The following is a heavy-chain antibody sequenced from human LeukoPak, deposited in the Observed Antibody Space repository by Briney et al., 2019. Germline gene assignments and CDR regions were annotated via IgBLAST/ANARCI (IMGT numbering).Heavy chain of an antibody. V-gene: IGHV4-34*01. CDR3: ARASWSYHSYYYYYYMDV. J-gene: IGHJ6*03. D-gene: IGHD3-16*02. CDR2: INHSGST. Sequence: SETLSLTCAVYGGSFSGYYWSWIRQPPGKGLEWIGEINHSGSTNYSPSLKSRVTISVDTSKNQFSLKLSSVTAADTAVYYGARASWSYHSYYYYYYMDVWGKGTTVTVSS. CDR1: GGSFSGYY.